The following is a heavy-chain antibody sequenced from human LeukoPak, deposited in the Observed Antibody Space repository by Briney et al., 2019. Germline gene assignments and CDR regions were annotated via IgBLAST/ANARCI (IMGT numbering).Heavy chain of an antibody. CDR3: ARVTFIAVAASDAFDI. V-gene: IGHV3-21*01. Sequence: GGSLRLSCAASGFTFSSYSMNWVRQAPGKGLEWVSSISSSSSYIYYADSVKGRFTISRDNAKNSLYLQMNSLRAEDTAVYYCARVTFIAVAASDAFDIWGQGTMVTVSS. D-gene: IGHD6-19*01. CDR1: GFTFSSYS. CDR2: ISSSSSYI. J-gene: IGHJ3*02.